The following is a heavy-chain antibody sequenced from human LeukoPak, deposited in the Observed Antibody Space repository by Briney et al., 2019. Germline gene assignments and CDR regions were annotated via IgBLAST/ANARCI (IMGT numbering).Heavy chain of an antibody. V-gene: IGHV3-30-3*01. CDR1: GFTFSSYA. CDR2: ISYDGSNK. CDR3: ARDPSPVVSATNIGYFLH. D-gene: IGHD2-21*01. Sequence: GGSLRLSCAASGFTFSSYAMHWVRQAPGKGLEWVAVISYDGSNKYYADSVKGRFTISRDNSKNTLYLQMNSLRAEDTAVYYCARDPSPVVSATNIGYFLHWGQGTLVTVSS. J-gene: IGHJ1*01.